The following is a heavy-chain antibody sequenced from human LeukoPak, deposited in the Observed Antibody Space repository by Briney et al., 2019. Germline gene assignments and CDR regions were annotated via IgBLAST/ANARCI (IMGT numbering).Heavy chain of an antibody. CDR1: GPTFRNYW. J-gene: IGHJ3*02. Sequence: GGSLRLSCTASGPTFRNYWMSWVRQAPGKGLEWVSYISSSGSTIYYADSVKGRFTISRDNAKNSLYLQMNSLRAEDTAVYYCARYYYDSSGLGDAFDIWGQGTMVTVSS. CDR2: ISSSGSTI. V-gene: IGHV3-48*04. D-gene: IGHD3-22*01. CDR3: ARYYYDSSGLGDAFDI.